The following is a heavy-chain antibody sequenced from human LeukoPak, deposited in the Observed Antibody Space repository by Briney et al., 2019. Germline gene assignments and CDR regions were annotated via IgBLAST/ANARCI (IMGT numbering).Heavy chain of an antibody. CDR1: GSTVSRNY. D-gene: IGHD2-15*01. CDR2: IYSGGST. V-gene: IGHV3-66*01. Sequence: GGSLRLSCAASGSTVSRNYMSWVRQAPGKGLEWVSVIYSGGSTYYADSVKGRFTISRDNSKNTLYLQMNSLRAEDTAVYYCARSRGYCSGGSCYPFDYRGQGTLVTVSS. J-gene: IGHJ4*02. CDR3: ARSRGYCSGGSCYPFDY.